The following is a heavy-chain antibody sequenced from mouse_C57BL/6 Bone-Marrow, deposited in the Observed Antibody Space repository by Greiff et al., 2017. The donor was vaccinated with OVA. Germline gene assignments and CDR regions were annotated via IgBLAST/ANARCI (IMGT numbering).Heavy chain of an antibody. CDR2: IYPGSGNT. CDR3: ARGDDYACSLDY. V-gene: IGHV1-76*01. Sequence: QVQLKESGAELVRPGASVKLSCKASGYTFTDYYINWVKQRPGQGLEWIARIYPGSGNTYYNEKFKGKATLTAEKSSSTAYMQLSSLTSEDSAVYFCARGDDYACSLDYWGQGTSVTVSS. J-gene: IGHJ4*01. CDR1: GYTFTDYY. D-gene: IGHD2-4*01.